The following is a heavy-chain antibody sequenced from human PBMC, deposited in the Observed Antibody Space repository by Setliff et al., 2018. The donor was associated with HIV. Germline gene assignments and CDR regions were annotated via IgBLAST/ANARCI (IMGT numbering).Heavy chain of an antibody. D-gene: IGHD6-13*01. V-gene: IGHV4-38-2*01. CDR3: ARHYPGIARGAFDI. CDR2: IYYSGST. CDR1: GYSISSGFY. Sequence: SETLSLTCAVSGYSISSGFYWGWIRQPPGKGLEWIGSIYYSGSTYYNPSLKSRVTISVDTSKNQFSLKLSSVTAADTAVYYCARHYPGIARGAFDIWGQGTMVTVSS. J-gene: IGHJ3*02.